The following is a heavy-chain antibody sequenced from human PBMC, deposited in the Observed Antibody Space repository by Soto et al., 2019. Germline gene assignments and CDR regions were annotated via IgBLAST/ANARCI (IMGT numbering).Heavy chain of an antibody. Sequence: QVQLVESGGGVVQPGRSLRLSCAASGFTFSSYAMHWVRQAPGKGLEWVAVISYDGSNKYYADSVKGRFTISRDNSKNTLYLQMNSLRAEDTAVYYCARADSSGYYYGMDVWGQGTTVTVSS. V-gene: IGHV3-30-3*01. CDR2: ISYDGSNK. CDR3: ARADSSGYYYGMDV. J-gene: IGHJ6*02. D-gene: IGHD6-25*01. CDR1: GFTFSSYA.